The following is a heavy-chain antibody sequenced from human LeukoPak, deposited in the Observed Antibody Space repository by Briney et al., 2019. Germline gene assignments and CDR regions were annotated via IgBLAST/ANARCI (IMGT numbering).Heavy chain of an antibody. J-gene: IGHJ4*02. CDR1: GYTFTDYY. D-gene: IGHD2/OR15-2a*01. CDR2: INAKSGGT. Sequence: ASVKVSCKASGYTFTDYYMHWVRQAPGRGLQWMGWINAKSGGTTIAQNFQGRVTMTRDTSVSTAYMELSSLKSDDTAIFYCARIPVTSYGDFDNWGQGTLVTVSS. CDR3: ARIPVTSYGDFDN. V-gene: IGHV1-2*02.